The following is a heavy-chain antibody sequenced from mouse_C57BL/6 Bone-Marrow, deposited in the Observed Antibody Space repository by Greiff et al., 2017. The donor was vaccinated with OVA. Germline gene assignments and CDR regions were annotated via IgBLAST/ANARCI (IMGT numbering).Heavy chain of an antibody. Sequence: QVQLQQPGAELVMPGASVKLSCKASGYTFTSYWMHWVKQRPGQGLEWIGEIDPSDSYTTYNQKFKGKSTLTVDKSSSTAYMQLSSLTSEDSAVYYCARDEDDYYFDYWGQGTTLTVSS. CDR3: ARDEDDYYFDY. V-gene: IGHV1-69*01. J-gene: IGHJ2*01. CDR1: GYTFTSYW. CDR2: IDPSDSYT.